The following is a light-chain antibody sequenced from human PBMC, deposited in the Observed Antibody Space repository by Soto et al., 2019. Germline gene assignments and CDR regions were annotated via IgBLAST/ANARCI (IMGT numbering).Light chain of an antibody. CDR2: DNN. J-gene: IGLJ2*01. Sequence: QSVLTQPPSVSGAAGQRVTISCTGSSSNIGAGYDVHWYQQLPGTAPKVLIYDNNNRPSGVPDRFSGSKSGTSASLAITGLQAEDEAEYYCHAYDVSLSGPAFGGGTKLTVL. CDR1: SSNIGAGYD. CDR3: HAYDVSLSGPA. V-gene: IGLV1-40*01.